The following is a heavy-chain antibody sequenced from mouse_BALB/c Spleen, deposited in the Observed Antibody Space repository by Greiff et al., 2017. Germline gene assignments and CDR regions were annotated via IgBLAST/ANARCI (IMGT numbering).Heavy chain of an antibody. V-gene: IGHV5-12-1*01. J-gene: IGHJ2*01. D-gene: IGHD2-1*01. CDR1: GFAFSSYD. CDR2: ISSGGGST. CDR3: ARHDNYGNYFDY. Sequence: EVMLVESGGGLVKPGGSLKLSCAASGFAFSSYDMSWVRQTPEKRLEWVAYISSGGGSTYYPDTVKGRFTISRDNAKNTLYLQMSSLKSEDTAMYYCARHDNYGNYFDYWGQGTTLTVSS.